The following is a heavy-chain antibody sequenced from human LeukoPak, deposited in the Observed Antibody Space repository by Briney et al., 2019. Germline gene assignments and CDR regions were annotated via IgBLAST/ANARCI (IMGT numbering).Heavy chain of an antibody. CDR1: GFTFSDYY. D-gene: IGHD6-6*01. Sequence: GGSLRLSCAASGFTFSDYYMSWIRQAPGKGLEWVSYISSSSSTIYYADSVKGRFTISRDNAKNSLYLQMNSLRAEDTAVYYCARVQARRYYYMDVWGKGTTVTVSS. J-gene: IGHJ6*03. CDR3: ARVQARRYYYMDV. CDR2: ISSSSSTI. V-gene: IGHV3-11*04.